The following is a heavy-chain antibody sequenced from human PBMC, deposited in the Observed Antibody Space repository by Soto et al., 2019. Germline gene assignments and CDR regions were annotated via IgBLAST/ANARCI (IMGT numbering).Heavy chain of an antibody. CDR1: GGSISSYY. CDR3: GEGGAAGGTL. V-gene: IGHV4-59*01. J-gene: IGHJ4*02. Sequence: QVHLQESGPGLVKPSETLSLTCTVSGGSISSYYWSWIRQPPGKGLEWIGYVFYTGITKYNPSFQGRATFAANTPRNQFSLILLSGTAGEPAVYYCGEGGAAGGTLGGRRTLVT. CDR2: VFYTGIT. D-gene: IGHD1-26*01.